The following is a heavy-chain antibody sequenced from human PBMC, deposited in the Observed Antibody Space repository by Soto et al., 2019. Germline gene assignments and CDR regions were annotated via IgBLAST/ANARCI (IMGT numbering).Heavy chain of an antibody. V-gene: IGHV4-59*01. D-gene: IGHD6-13*01. CDR1: SGSISSYY. CDR3: ARVRWYDRVVLFSGRAFDV. J-gene: IGHJ3*01. CDR2: IYYSGST. Sequence: QVQLQESGPGLVKPSETLSLTCTVSSGSISSYYWSWIRQPPGKGLEWIGYIYYSGSTNYNPSLKRLVTISVDTTKSQFTLNLSSVTAADTAVYYWARVRWYDRVVLFSGRAFDVWGQGTMVTVSS.